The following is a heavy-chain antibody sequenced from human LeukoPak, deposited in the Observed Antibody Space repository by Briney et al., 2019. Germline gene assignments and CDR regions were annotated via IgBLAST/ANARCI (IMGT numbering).Heavy chain of an antibody. D-gene: IGHD1-20*01. CDR1: GFTFNNYW. J-gene: IGHJ3*02. V-gene: IGHV3-7*02. CDR3: VAGNWNGDGIDI. CDR2: INQGGSQK. Sequence: GGSLRLSCAASGFTFNNYWMNWVRQAPGKGLEWVANINQGGSQKFHVDSVKGRFTISRDNAKNSLHLQMNSLRAEDTALYYCVAGNWNGDGIDIWGQGTMVTVSS.